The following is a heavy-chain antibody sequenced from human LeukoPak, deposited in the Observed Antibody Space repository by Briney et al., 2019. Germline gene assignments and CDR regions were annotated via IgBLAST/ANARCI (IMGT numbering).Heavy chain of an antibody. CDR3: ARNWRYSYGMVHAFDM. CDR1: GGSTSNYY. V-gene: IGHV4-59*08. Sequence: PSETLSLTCPVSGGSTSNYYSSWIRPPPRKGLEWIAYRYCSGSTDYAPSLKRRVTIAVDKSKNQFSLNLRSGTAADTAVYCWARNWRYSYGMVHAFDMWGQGTMVTVSS. CDR2: RYCSGST. J-gene: IGHJ3*02. D-gene: IGHD5-18*01.